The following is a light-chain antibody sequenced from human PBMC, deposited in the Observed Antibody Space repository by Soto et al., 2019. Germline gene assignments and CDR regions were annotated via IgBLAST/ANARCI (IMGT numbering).Light chain of an antibody. CDR2: GAS. Sequence: EIVLTHSPGTLSLSPGEIATLSCRASQSVTSSYLACYQQRPGQAPRLLIYGASTRATGIPDRFSGSGSGTDFTLTITRLETEDFAVYYCQQYSWAPITFGQGTRLEIK. J-gene: IGKJ5*01. CDR1: QSVTSSY. CDR3: QQYSWAPIT. V-gene: IGKV3-20*01.